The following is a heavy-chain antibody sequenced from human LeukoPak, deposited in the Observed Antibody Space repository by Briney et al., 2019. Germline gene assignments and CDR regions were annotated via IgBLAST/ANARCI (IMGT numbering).Heavy chain of an antibody. CDR3: ARVYYESSGSKIDY. V-gene: IGHV3-72*01. CDR2: TRNKANSYTT. J-gene: IGHJ4*02. CDR1: GFTFSDHY. Sequence: GGSLRLSCAASGFTFSDHYMDWVRQAPGKGLEWVGRTRNKANSYTTEYAASVKGRFTISRDDSKNSLYLQMNSLKTEDTAVYYCARVYYESSGSKIDYWGQGTLVTVSS. D-gene: IGHD3-22*01.